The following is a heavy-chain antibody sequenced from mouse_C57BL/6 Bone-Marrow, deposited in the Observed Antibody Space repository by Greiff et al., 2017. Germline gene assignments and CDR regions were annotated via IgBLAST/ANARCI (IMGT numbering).Heavy chain of an antibody. CDR3: ARERWVWFSS. V-gene: IGHV5-4*01. Sequence: EVQLVESGGGLVKPGGSLKLSCAASGFTFSSYAMSWVRQTPEKRLEWVATISDGGSYTYYPDNVKGRFTISRDNAKNNLYLQMSRLKSEDTAMYYVARERWVWFSSWGQGTLVTVSA. J-gene: IGHJ3*01. CDR2: ISDGGSYT. D-gene: IGHD2-3*01. CDR1: GFTFSSYA.